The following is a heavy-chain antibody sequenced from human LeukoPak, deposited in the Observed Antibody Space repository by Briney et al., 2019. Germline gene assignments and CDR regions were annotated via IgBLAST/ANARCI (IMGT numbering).Heavy chain of an antibody. D-gene: IGHD2-21*02. CDR1: GGTFSSYA. J-gene: IGHJ4*02. CDR2: IIPIFGTA. Sequence: ASVTVSCKASGGTFSSYAISWVRQAPGQGLEWMGGIIPIFGTANYAQKFQGRVTITADESTSTAYMELSSLRSEDTAVYYCARRRAYCGGDCKNYYFDYWGQGTLVTVSS. V-gene: IGHV1-69*13. CDR3: ARRRAYCGGDCKNYYFDY.